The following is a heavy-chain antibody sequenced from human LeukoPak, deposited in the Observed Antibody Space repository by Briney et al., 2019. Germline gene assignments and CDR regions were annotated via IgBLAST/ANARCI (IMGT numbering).Heavy chain of an antibody. Sequence: GSLRLSCAASGFTFSSYSMNWVRQPPGKGLEWVAVISFDGSNKYYADSVKGRFTISRDNSKNTLYLQMNSLRAEDTAVYYCAREELGSSLGFDPWGQGTLVTVSS. CDR3: AREELGSSLGFDP. CDR1: GFTFSSYS. V-gene: IGHV3-30*03. D-gene: IGHD3-16*01. J-gene: IGHJ5*02. CDR2: ISFDGSNK.